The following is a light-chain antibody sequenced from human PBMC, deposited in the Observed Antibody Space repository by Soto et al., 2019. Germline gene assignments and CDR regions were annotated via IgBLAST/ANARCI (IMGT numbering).Light chain of an antibody. Sequence: EMVLTQSPGTLSLSPGERATLSCRASQSVSRSYLAWYQQKPGQAPRLLIYGASSRATGIPDRFSGSGSGTDFTLTISRLEPEDFAVYYCQQYGTSPITFGKGTRLEIK. J-gene: IGKJ5*01. V-gene: IGKV3-20*01. CDR2: GAS. CDR1: QSVSRSY. CDR3: QQYGTSPIT.